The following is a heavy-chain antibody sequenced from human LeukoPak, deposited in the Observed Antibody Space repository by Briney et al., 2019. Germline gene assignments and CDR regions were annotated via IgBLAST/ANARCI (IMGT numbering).Heavy chain of an antibody. V-gene: IGHV4-39*01. CDR1: GGSISSSSYY. J-gene: IGHJ2*01. CDR3: ARRAVQVRFFDL. D-gene: IGHD3-10*01. Sequence: SETLSLTCTVSGGSISSSSYYWDWIRQPPGKGLEWIGSIYCSGSTYYNPSLKSRVTISVDTSKNQFSLKLSSVTAADTAVYYCARRAVQVRFFDLWGRGTLVTVSS. CDR2: IYCSGST.